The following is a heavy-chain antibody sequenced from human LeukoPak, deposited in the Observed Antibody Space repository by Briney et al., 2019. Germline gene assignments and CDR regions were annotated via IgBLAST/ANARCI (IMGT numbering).Heavy chain of an antibody. CDR3: ARQARLRFFDY. D-gene: IGHD5-12*01. V-gene: IGHV4-59*08. J-gene: IGHJ4*02. Sequence: SETLSLTCTVSGGSISSYYWSWIRQPPGKGLEWIGYIYYSGSTNYNPSLKSRVTISVDTSKNQFSLKLSSVTAADTAVYYCARQARLRFFDYWGQGTLVTVSS. CDR1: GGSISSYY. CDR2: IYYSGST.